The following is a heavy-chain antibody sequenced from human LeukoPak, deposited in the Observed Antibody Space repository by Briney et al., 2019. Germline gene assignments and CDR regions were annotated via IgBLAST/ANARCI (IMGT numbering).Heavy chain of an antibody. CDR1: GFTFSNYA. V-gene: IGHV3-23*01. Sequence: GGSLRLSCAASGFTFSNYAMRWVRQAPGKGLEWVSGIGSGDSTYYADSVKGRFTISRDNSKNTLYLQMNSLRAEDTAVYYCARRSGIAVAGAFDYWGQGTLVTVSS. D-gene: IGHD6-19*01. CDR3: ARRSGIAVAGAFDY. CDR2: IGSGDST. J-gene: IGHJ4*02.